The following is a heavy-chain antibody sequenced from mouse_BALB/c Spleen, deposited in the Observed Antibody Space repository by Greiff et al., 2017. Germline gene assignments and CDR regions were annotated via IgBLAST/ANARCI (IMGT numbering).Heavy chain of an antibody. CDR3: AREGDGYYWYFDV. J-gene: IGHJ1*01. Sequence: QVQLQQSGPELVKPGASVKISCKASGYAFSSSWMNWVKQRPGQGLEWIGRIYPGDGDTNYNGKFKGKATLTADKSSSTAYMQLSSLTSVDSAVYFCAREGDGYYWYFDVWGAGTTVTVSS. D-gene: IGHD2-3*01. CDR1: GYAFSSSW. CDR2: IYPGDGDT. V-gene: IGHV1-82*01.